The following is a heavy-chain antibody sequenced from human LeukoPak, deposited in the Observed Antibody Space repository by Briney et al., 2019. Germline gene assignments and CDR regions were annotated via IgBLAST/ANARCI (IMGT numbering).Heavy chain of an antibody. CDR1: GYSFTSYW. CDR3: ARGYCSGGSCYGDYYYYGMDV. D-gene: IGHD2-15*01. Sequence: KAGESLKISCKGSGYSFTSYWIGWVRQMPGKGLEWMGIIYPGDSDTRYSPSFQGQVTISADKSISTAYLQWSSLKASDTAMYYCARGYCSGGSCYGDYYYYGMDVWGQGTTVTVSS. V-gene: IGHV5-51*01. J-gene: IGHJ6*02. CDR2: IYPGDSDT.